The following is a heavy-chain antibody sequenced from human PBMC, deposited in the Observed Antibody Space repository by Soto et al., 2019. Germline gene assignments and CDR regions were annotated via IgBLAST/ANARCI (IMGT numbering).Heavy chain of an antibody. J-gene: IGHJ4*02. CDR2: TYYRSTWYN. CDR3: ARDIDFGY. V-gene: IGHV6-1*01. CDR1: GASVSSNSAG. D-gene: IGHD3-3*01. Sequence: SQTLSLTCAISGASVSSNSAGWDWIRQSPSRGLEWLGRTYYRSTWYNEYAVSVKSRITINPDTSRNQISLQLNSVTPEDTAVYFCARDIDFGYWGRGTQVTVSS.